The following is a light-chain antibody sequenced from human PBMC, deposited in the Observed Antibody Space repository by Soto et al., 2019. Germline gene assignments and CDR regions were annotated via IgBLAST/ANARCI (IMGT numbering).Light chain of an antibody. V-gene: IGKV2-28*01. CDR2: LGS. J-gene: IGKJ1*01. CDR1: QSLLHSNGYNY. Sequence: VMTQSPLSLPSTLRHPSSISCRSSQSLLHSNGYNYLDWYLQKPGQSPQLLIYLGSNRASGVPDRFSGSGSGTDFTLKISRVEAEDVGVYYCMQPLQSWTFGQGTKVDIK. CDR3: MQPLQSWT.